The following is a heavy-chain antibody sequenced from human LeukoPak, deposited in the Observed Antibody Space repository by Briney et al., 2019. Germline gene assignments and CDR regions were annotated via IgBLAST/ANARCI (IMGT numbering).Heavy chain of an antibody. CDR2: MNPNSGNT. CDR3: ARGVGRNYRREKKDYYYYMDV. Sequence: ASVKVSCKASGYTFTSYGISWVRQAPGQGLEWMGWMNPNSGNTGYAQKFQGRVTMTRNTSISTAYMELSSLRSEDTAVYYCARGVGRNYRREKKDYYYYMDVWGKGTTVTISS. D-gene: IGHD1-7*01. J-gene: IGHJ6*03. V-gene: IGHV1-8*02. CDR1: GYTFTSYG.